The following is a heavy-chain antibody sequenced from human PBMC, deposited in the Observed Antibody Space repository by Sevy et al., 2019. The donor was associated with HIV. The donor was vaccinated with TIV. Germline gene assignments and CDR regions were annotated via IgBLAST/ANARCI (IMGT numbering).Heavy chain of an antibody. V-gene: IGHV4-4*07. J-gene: IGHJ4*02. CDR1: GGSISSYY. D-gene: IGHD3-3*01. CDR2: IDTSGST. Sequence: WETLSLTCTVSGGSISSYYWSWIRQPAGKELEWIGRIDTSGSTNYNPSLKSRVTMSVDTSKNQFSLKLSSVTAADTAVYYCARDPSDYYFDHWGQGTLVTVSS. CDR3: ARDPSDYYFDH.